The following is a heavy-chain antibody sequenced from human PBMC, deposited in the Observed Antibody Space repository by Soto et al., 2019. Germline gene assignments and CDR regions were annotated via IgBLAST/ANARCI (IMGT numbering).Heavy chain of an antibody. Sequence: QVHLVESGGGVVQPGRSLRLSCEGSGFVFSTYDMHWVRQAPGKGLEWVAHIWYDGSQKFYADSVKGRFTISRDNSKNTVYLQMSSLRVEDTAVYYCARPWNDAWFDPWGQGTLVNVSS. CDR2: IWYDGSQK. CDR1: GFVFSTYD. CDR3: ARPWNDAWFDP. V-gene: IGHV3-33*01. D-gene: IGHD1-1*01. J-gene: IGHJ5*02.